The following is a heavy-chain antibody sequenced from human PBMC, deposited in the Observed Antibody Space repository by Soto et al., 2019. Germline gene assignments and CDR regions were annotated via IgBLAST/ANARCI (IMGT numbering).Heavy chain of an antibody. V-gene: IGHV3-66*01. J-gene: IGHJ5*02. D-gene: IGHD3-22*01. Sequence: EVQLVESGGGVVQPGGSLRLSCAASGFTVSSNYMSWVRQAPGKGLEWVSVIYSGGTTYYADSVKGRFTISRDNSKNTLYLQMNSLRAEDTAVYYCARNGDSSDYRGWFDPWGQGTLVTVSS. CDR3: ARNGDSSDYRGWFDP. CDR2: IYSGGTT. CDR1: GFTVSSNY.